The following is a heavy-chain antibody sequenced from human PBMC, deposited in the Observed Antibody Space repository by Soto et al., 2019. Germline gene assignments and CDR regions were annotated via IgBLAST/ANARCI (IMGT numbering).Heavy chain of an antibody. Sequence: PGGSLRLSCAISGFSVSSNYLSWVRQAPGKGLEWVSVHYSGGSTYYADSVQGRFTISRAKSNNTLYLQMRRVRAEDTAVYFCARHRHPRGTVGATSPLDPWGQGTQVTVSS. J-gene: IGHJ5*02. CDR2: HYSGGST. CDR3: ARHRHPRGTVGATSPLDP. CDR1: GFSVSSNY. V-gene: IGHV3-53*01. D-gene: IGHD1-26*01.